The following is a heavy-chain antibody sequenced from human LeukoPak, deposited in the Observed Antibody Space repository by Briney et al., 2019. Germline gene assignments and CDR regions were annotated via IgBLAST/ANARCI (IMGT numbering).Heavy chain of an antibody. D-gene: IGHD3-9*01. J-gene: IGHJ4*02. CDR3: AKQPYYDILTGYYIDY. Sequence: PGGSLRLSCAASGFTFSSYAMSWVRQAPGKGLEWVSAISCCGGNTYYADSVKGRFTISRDASKNTLYLQMNSLRAEDTAVYYCAKQPYYDILTGYYIDYWGQGTLVTVSS. CDR2: ISCCGGNT. CDR1: GFTFSSYA. V-gene: IGHV3-23*01.